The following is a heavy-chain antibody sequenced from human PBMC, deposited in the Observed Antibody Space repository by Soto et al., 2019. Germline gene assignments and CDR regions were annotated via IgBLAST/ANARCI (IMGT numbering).Heavy chain of an antibody. CDR1: GASISGFY. V-gene: IGHV4-4*07. J-gene: IGHJ5*02. CDR2: IYATGTT. D-gene: IGHD1-1*01. CDR3: VRDGTKTLRDWFDP. Sequence: SETLSLTCTVSGASISGFYWSWIRKSAGKGLEWIGRIYATGTTDYNPSLKSRVMMSVDTTKKQFSLKLRSVTAADTSVYYCVRDGTKTLRDWFDPWGQGISVTVSS.